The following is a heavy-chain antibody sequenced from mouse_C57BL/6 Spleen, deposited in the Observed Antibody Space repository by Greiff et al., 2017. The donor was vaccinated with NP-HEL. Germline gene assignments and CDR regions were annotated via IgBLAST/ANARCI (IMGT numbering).Heavy chain of an antibody. J-gene: IGHJ3*01. V-gene: IGHV1-82*01. Sequence: VQLQQSGPELVKPGASVKISCKASGYAFSSSWMNWVKQRPGKGLEWIGRIYPGDGDTNYNGKFKGKATLTADKSSSTAYMQLSSLTSEDSAVYFCAAQATFAYWGQGTLVTVSA. D-gene: IGHD3-2*02. CDR3: AAQATFAY. CDR2: IYPGDGDT. CDR1: GYAFSSSW.